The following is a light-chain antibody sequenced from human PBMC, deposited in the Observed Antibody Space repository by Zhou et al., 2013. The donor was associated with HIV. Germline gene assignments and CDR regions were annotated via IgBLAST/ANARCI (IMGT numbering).Light chain of an antibody. Sequence: EIVMTQSPATLSVSPGERATLSCRASQGVSSNLAWYQQKPGQAPRLLIYGASTRATGIPARFNGSGSGTEFTLTISSMQSEDFAVYYCQQYNNWPPYTFGQGTKLEIK. CDR1: QGVSSN. J-gene: IGKJ2*01. V-gene: IGKV3-15*01. CDR3: QQYNNWPPYT. CDR2: GAS.